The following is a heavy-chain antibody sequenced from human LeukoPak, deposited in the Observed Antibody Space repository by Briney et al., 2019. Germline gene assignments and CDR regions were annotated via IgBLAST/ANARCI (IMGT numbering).Heavy chain of an antibody. D-gene: IGHD6-19*01. Sequence: GGSLRLSCAASGFSISRYSMNWVRQAPGKGLEWVSVIYGGDTTWYADSVKGRFAISRDNFKNTLYLEMNSLRAEDTAVYYCARDIAVAPTPGYWGQGTLVTVSS. CDR3: ARDIAVAPTPGY. J-gene: IGHJ4*02. CDR2: IYGGDTT. V-gene: IGHV3-66*01. CDR1: GFSISRYS.